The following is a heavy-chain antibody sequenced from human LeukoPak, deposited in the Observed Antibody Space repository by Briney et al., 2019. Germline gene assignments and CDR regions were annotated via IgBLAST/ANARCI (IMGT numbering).Heavy chain of an antibody. D-gene: IGHD3-16*01. CDR3: ARGRNYGSGNYVFDY. CDR1: GFTFSNFG. Sequence: PGGTLRLSCAGSGFTFSNFGMSWVRQAPGKGPEWVARISGCGDSSNYADSVKGRFTISRDNLKSTVDLQMDSLRADDTALYYCARGRNYGSGNYVFDYWGQGTLVTVSS. CDR2: ISGCGDSS. J-gene: IGHJ4*02. V-gene: IGHV3-23*01.